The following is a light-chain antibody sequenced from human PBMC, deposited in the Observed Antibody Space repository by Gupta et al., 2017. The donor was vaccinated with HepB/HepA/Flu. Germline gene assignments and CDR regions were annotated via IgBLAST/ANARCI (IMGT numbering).Light chain of an antibody. Sequence: SALTQPASVSGSPGPSLTISCTGTTSDVGGYDYVSWYQQHPGKAPKLMIYAVNNRPSGVSNRFSGSKSGNSASLTIAGLQAEDEDDYYCSSYTTSSTLFGGGTKLTVL. CDR3: SSYTTSSTL. J-gene: IGLJ2*01. CDR2: AVN. CDR1: TSDVGGYDY. V-gene: IGLV2-14*03.